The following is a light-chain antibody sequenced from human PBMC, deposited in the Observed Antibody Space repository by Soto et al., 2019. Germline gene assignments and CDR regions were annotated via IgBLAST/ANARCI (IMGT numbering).Light chain of an antibody. V-gene: IGLV1-51*02. CDR1: RPNIGNNY. Sequence: QSVLTQPPSLSAAPGQKVTISCSGSRPNIGNNYVSWYQQLPGTAPKLLKYENDKRPSGIPDRFSGSKSGTSATLAITGLQTGDEADYYCGTWDSSLSAAVFGGGTKLTVL. CDR2: END. CDR3: GTWDSSLSAAV. J-gene: IGLJ3*02.